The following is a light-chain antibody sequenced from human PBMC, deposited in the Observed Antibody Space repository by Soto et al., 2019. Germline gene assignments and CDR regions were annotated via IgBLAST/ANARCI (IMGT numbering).Light chain of an antibody. CDR2: GAS. J-gene: IGKJ5*01. V-gene: IGKV3D-20*02. CDR1: QSVTTSY. CDR3: QQSNNWPLT. Sequence: MVLRQSRGACSLCPGERATLSCSASQSVTTSYLAWYQRKPGQAPRLLIYGASSRATGIPNRFSGSGSGTDFTLTISTLEPEECAVYWCQQSNNWPLTFGPGTRREIK.